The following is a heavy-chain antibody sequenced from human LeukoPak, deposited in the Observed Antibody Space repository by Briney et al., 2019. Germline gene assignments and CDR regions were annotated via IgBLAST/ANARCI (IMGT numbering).Heavy chain of an antibody. V-gene: IGHV6-1*01. CDR2: TYQRSKWYN. CDR3: ARSPSPYSSGWYFDY. D-gene: IGHD6-19*01. J-gene: IGHJ4*02. CDR1: GDSVSSNSAA. Sequence: SQTLSLTCVISGDSVSSNSAAWNWIRQSPSRGLEWLGRTYQRSKWYNDYAVSVKSRITINPDISKNQFSLQLNSVTPEDTAVYYRARSPSPYSSGWYFDYWGQGTLVTVSS.